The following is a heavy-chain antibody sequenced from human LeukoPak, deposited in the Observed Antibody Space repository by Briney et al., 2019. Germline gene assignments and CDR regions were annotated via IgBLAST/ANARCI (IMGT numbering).Heavy chain of an antibody. CDR1: GYTFTGYY. J-gene: IGHJ4*02. V-gene: IGHV1-2*06. D-gene: IGHD3-3*01. CDR2: INPNSGGT. CDR3: AYDDFWSGYCLFFY. Sequence: ASVKVSCKASGYTFTGYYMHWVRQAPGQGLEWMGRINPNSGGTNYAQKFQGRVTMTRDTSISTAYMELSRLRSDDTAVYYCAYDDFWSGYCLFFYWGQGTLVTVST.